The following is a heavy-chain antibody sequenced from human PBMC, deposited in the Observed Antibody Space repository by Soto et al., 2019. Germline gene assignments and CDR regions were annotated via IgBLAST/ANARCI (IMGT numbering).Heavy chain of an antibody. CDR1: GGTFSSYA. V-gene: IGHV1-69*13. CDR2: IIPIFGTA. J-gene: IGHJ4*02. D-gene: IGHD3-10*01. Sequence: GASVKVSCKASGGTFSSYAISWVRQAPGQGLEWMGGIIPIFGTANYAQKFQGRGTITADESTSTAYMELSSLRSEDRAVYYCARGFLRRGSGSYYLSFDYWGQGTLVSVSS. CDR3: ARGFLRRGSGSYYLSFDY.